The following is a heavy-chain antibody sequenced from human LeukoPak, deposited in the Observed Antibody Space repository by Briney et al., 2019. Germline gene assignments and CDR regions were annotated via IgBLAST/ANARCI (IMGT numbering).Heavy chain of an antibody. CDR2: IKGDGSST. J-gene: IGHJ5*02. CDR1: GFTFSSYG. V-gene: IGHV3-74*01. Sequence: GGSLRLSCAASGFTFSSYGMHWVRQAPGKGLEWVSRIKGDGSSTSHADSVKGRFTISRDNAKNTLYLQMNSLRAEDTAVYYCAKSDWFDPWGQGTLVTVSS. CDR3: AKSDWFDP.